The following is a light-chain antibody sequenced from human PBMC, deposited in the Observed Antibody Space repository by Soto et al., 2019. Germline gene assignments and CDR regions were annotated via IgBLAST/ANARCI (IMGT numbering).Light chain of an antibody. J-gene: IGLJ1*01. V-gene: IGLV2-14*03. CDR1: SSDVGAYIF. CDR2: DII. CDR3: VSFTTSKSYV. Sequence: QSLLTQPSSVSGSPGQSIAISCTGTSSDVGAYIFVSWYQQHPGKAPKLMIYDIINRPSGVSNRFSGSKSGNTASLTISGLQDEDEADYYCVSFTTSKSYVFGTGTKVTV.